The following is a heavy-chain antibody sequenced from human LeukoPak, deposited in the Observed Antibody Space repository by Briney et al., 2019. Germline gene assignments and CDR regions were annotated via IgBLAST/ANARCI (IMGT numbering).Heavy chain of an antibody. CDR3: ARDGYYYYYYYMDV. D-gene: IGHD1-1*01. V-gene: IGHV1-18*01. J-gene: IGHJ6*03. Sequence: ASVRVSCKASGYTFTSYGISWVRQAPGQGLERMGWISAYNGNTNYAQKLQGRVTMTTDTSTSTAYMELRSLRSDDTAVYYCARDGYYYYYYYMDVWGKGTTVTISS. CDR2: ISAYNGNT. CDR1: GYTFTSYG.